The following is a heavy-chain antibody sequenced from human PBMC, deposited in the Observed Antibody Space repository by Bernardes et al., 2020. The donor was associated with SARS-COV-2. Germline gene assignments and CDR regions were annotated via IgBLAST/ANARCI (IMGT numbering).Heavy chain of an antibody. CDR3: AKGKLSGTTSLYYFGVDV. V-gene: IGHV3-23*01. Sequence: GSLRLSCAASGVTLSRYAMGWVRQSPGKGLEWVADISASGGITGYTDSVKGRFTVSRDNSQNMVYLEMHSLRAEDTALYYCAKGKLSGTTSLYYFGVDVWGQGTTVTVSS. CDR2: ISASGGIT. CDR1: GVTLSRYA. D-gene: IGHD1-7*01. J-gene: IGHJ6*02.